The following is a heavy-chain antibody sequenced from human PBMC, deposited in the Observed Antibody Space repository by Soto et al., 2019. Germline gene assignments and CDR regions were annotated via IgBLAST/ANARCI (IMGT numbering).Heavy chain of an antibody. J-gene: IGHJ5*02. CDR3: VRESAASGPRWLDT. CDR1: GGSVTNGRSS. CDR2: IYHSGSA. D-gene: IGHD6-13*01. Sequence: PSETLSLTCSVSGGSVTNGRSSWHWIRQSPGKGLEWIAYIYHSGSAYYNPSLRSRVTISVDRSENQFSLKLSSVTAADTAVYYCVRESAASGPRWLDTWRPGTLVTVSS. V-gene: IGHV4-30-2*06.